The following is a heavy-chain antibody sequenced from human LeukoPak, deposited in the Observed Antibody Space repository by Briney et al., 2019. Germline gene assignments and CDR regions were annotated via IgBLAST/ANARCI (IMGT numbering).Heavy chain of an antibody. J-gene: IGHJ4*02. D-gene: IGHD3-3*01. CDR1: GGSFSGYY. CDR2: INHSGST. V-gene: IGHV4-34*01. Sequence: SETLSLTCAVYGGSFSGYYWSWIRQPPGKGLEWIGEINHSGSTNYNPSLKSRVTISVDTSKNQFSLRLSYVTAADTAVYYCARGVRVRFSYTNDYWGQGTLVTVSS. CDR3: ARGVRVRFSYTNDY.